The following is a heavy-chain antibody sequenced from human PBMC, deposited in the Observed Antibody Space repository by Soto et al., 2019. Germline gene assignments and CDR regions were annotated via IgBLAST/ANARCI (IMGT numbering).Heavy chain of an antibody. Sequence: QVQLVQSGAEVKKPGASVKVSCKASGYTFTSYGISWVRQAPGQGLEWMGWISAYNGNTNYAQKLQGRVTMTTDTPTSTAYMELRSLRSDDTAVYYCAIDSDIAVAGIGVAFDIWGQGTMVTVSS. CDR1: GYTFTSYG. J-gene: IGHJ3*02. CDR2: ISAYNGNT. V-gene: IGHV1-18*01. D-gene: IGHD6-19*01. CDR3: AIDSDIAVAGIGVAFDI.